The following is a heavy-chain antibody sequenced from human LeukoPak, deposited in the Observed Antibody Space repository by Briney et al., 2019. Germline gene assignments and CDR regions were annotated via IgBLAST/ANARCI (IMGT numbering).Heavy chain of an antibody. D-gene: IGHD3-10*01. V-gene: IGHV4-34*01. CDR3: AKGRITMVRGVSMDV. CDR2: INHSGST. CDR1: GGSFSGYY. J-gene: IGHJ6*04. Sequence: PSETLSLTCAVYGGSFSGYYWSWIRQPPGKGLEWIGEINHSGSTNYNPSLKSRVTISVDTSKNQFSLKLSSVTAADTAVYYCAKGRITMVRGVSMDVWGKGTTVTVSS.